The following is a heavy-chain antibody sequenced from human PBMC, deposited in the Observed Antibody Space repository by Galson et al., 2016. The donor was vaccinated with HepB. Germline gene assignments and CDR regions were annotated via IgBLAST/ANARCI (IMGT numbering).Heavy chain of an antibody. Sequence: SVKVSCKVSGYTLTELSMHWVRQAPGKGLEWMGGFDPEHGETIYAQNVQGRVTMTDDTSTDTAYMELSSLRAEDTAVYYCVNFGVLERGISSYYYGMDVWGRGTTVTVSS. V-gene: IGHV1-24*01. CDR3: VNFGVLERGISSYYYGMDV. J-gene: IGHJ6*02. CDR2: FDPEHGET. CDR1: GYTLTELS. D-gene: IGHD3-3*01.